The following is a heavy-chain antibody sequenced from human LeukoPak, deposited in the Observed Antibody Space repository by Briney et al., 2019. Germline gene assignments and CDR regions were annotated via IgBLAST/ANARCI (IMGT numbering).Heavy chain of an antibody. D-gene: IGHD1-26*01. Sequence: GGSLRLSCAASGFTVSTNYMSWVRQAPGKGLEWVSVIYSGGNTHYADSVKGRFTISRDNSKNTLYLQMNSLRAEDTAVYYCARDQDSGRFIFDYWGQGTLVTVSS. V-gene: IGHV3-53*01. CDR1: GFTVSTNY. CDR2: IYSGGNT. J-gene: IGHJ4*02. CDR3: ARDQDSGRFIFDY.